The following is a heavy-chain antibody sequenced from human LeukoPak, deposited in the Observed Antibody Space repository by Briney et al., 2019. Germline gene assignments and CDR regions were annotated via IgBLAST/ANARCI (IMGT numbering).Heavy chain of an antibody. CDR3: ASDDYGGNGYYFDY. Sequence: SETLSLTCTVSGGSVSSGSYYWSWIRQPQGKGLEWIGYIYYSGSTNYNPSLKSRVTISVDTSKNQFSLKLSSVTAADTAVYYCASDDYGGNGYYFDYWGQGTLVTVSS. CDR1: GGSVSSGSYY. V-gene: IGHV4-61*01. CDR2: IYYSGST. D-gene: IGHD4-23*01. J-gene: IGHJ4*02.